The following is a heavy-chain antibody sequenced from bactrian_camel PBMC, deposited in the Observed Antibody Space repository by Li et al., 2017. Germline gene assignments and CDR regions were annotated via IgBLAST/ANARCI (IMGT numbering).Heavy chain of an antibody. Sequence: DVQLVESGGGSVQTGGSLRLSCTASPSTNSATCMGWFRQAPGKEREGVARIATGSGNTYYADSVKGRFTISQDNAKNTVYLQMNTLQTEDEGTYICAAAPPLGHCTGELRRAYEYKYWGQGTQVTVS. CDR2: IATGSGNT. D-gene: IGHD1*01. CDR1: PSTNSATC. J-gene: IGHJ4*01. V-gene: IGHV3S40*01. CDR3: AAAPPLGHCTGELRRAYEYKY.